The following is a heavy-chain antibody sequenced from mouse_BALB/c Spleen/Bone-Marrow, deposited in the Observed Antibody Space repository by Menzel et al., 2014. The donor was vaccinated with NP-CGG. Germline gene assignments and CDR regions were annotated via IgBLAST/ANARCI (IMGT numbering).Heavy chain of an antibody. J-gene: IGHJ2*01. Sequence: EVKLMESGAELVRPGALVKLSCKASGFNIKDYYMHWVKQRPEQGLEWIGWIDPENGNTIYDPKFQGKASITADTSSNTAYLQLSSPTSEDTAVYYCTMITTYWGQGTTLTVSS. CDR3: TMITTY. V-gene: IGHV14-1*02. CDR1: GFNIKDYY. D-gene: IGHD2-4*01. CDR2: IDPENGNT.